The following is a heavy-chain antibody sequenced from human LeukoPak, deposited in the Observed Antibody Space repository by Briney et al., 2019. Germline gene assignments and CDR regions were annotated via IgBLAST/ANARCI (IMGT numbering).Heavy chain of an antibody. CDR2: INHSGST. D-gene: IGHD3-10*01. CDR3: ARGSPAVVRADYYFDY. CDR1: GGSFSGYY. J-gene: IGHJ4*02. V-gene: IGHV4-34*01. Sequence: SETLSLTCAVYGGSFSGYYWSWIRQPPGKGLEWIGEINHSGSTNYNPSLKSRVTISVDTSKNQFSLKLSSVTAADTAVYYSARGSPAVVRADYYFDYWGQGTLVTVSS.